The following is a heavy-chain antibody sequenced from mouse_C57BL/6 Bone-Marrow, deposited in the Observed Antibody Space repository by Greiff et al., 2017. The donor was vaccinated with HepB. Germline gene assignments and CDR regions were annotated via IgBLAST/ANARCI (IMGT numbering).Heavy chain of an antibody. V-gene: IGHV5-6*01. D-gene: IGHD1-1*01. CDR1: GFTFSSYG. CDR2: ISSGGSYT. Sequence: EVQLVESGGDLVKPGGSLKLSCAASGFTFSSYGMSWVRQTPDKRLEWVATISSGGSYTYYPDSVKGRFTISRDNAKNTLYLQMSRLKSEDTAMYYCARHDYGGYFDVWGTGTTVTVSS. CDR3: ARHDYGGYFDV. J-gene: IGHJ1*03.